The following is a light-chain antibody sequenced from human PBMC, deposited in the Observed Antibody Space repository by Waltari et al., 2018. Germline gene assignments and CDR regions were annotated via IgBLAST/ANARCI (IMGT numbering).Light chain of an antibody. CDR1: QTVPTN. V-gene: IGKV3-15*01. J-gene: IGKJ2*01. Sequence: EIVMTQSPDTLSVAPGERVTLSCRASQTVPTNFAWYQQKPCPPPRLLIYVASTRATGVPARFSGSGSGTEFTLTISSLESEDFAVYYCQQYSNWPYTFGQGTKLEIK. CDR3: QQYSNWPYT. CDR2: VAS.